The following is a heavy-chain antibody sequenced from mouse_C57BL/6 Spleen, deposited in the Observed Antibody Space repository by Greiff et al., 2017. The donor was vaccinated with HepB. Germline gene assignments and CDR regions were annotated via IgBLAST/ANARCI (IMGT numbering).Heavy chain of an antibody. J-gene: IGHJ2*01. CDR3: AREYYGSRRYFDY. CDR2: IYPGSGNT. Sequence: VQLQESGAELVRPGASVKLSCKASGYTFTDYYINWVKQRPGQGLEWIARIYPGSGNTYYNEKFKGKATLTAEKSSSTAYMQLSSLTSEDSAVYFCAREYYGSRRYFDYWGQGTTLTVSS. CDR1: GYTFTDYY. V-gene: IGHV1-76*01. D-gene: IGHD1-1*01.